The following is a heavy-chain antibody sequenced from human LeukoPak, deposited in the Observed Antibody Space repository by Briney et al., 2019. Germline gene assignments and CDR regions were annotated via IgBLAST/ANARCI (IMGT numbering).Heavy chain of an antibody. Sequence: GGSLRLSCAASGFTFSSYGMHWVRQAPGKGLEWVAFIRYDGSNKYYADSVKGRLTISRDNSKNTLYLQMNSLRAEDTAVYYCAKDRAAAGDNWFDPWGQGTLVTVSS. CDR1: GFTFSSYG. CDR2: IRYDGSNK. CDR3: AKDRAAAGDNWFDP. V-gene: IGHV3-30*02. D-gene: IGHD6-13*01. J-gene: IGHJ5*02.